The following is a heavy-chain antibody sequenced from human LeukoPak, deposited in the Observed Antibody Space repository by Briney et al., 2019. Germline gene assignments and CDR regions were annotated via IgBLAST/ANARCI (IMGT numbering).Heavy chain of an antibody. J-gene: IGHJ6*03. D-gene: IGHD4-17*01. CDR2: ISGSGGST. V-gene: IGHV3-23*01. CDR3: AKTLRYGDPWDSYYMDV. CDR1: GFTFSTYG. Sequence: LSGGSLRLSCAASGFTFSTYGINWVRQAPGKGLEWVSGISGSGGSTYHADSVKGRFTISRDNSKNTLYLQMNSLRAEDTAVYYCAKTLRYGDPWDSYYMDVWGKGTTVTISS.